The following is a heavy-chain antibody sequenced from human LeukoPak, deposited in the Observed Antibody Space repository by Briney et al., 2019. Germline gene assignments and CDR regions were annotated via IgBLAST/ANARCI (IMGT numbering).Heavy chain of an antibody. J-gene: IGHJ4*02. V-gene: IGHV4-59*11. CDR2: IYYSGST. Sequence: SETLSLTCAVHGEPFSGHYWSWIRQPPGKGLEWIGYIYYSGSTNYNPSLKSRVTISVDTSKNQFSLKLSSVTAADTAVYYCARSSSSFDYWGQGTQVTVSS. CDR3: ARSSSSFDY. D-gene: IGHD6-6*01. CDR1: GEPFSGHY.